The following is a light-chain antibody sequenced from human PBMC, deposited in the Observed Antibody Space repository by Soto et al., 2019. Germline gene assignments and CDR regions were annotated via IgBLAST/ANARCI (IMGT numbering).Light chain of an antibody. CDR3: HQYYSCPRT. Sequence: IQLTPSPSSLSASVGARVTFTCRASEDISSYLVWYQQKPGAAPKLLIYAASTLESGVPSRFSGSGSGTEFTLTITSLQPDDFASYYCHQYYSCPRTFGQGTKVDIK. J-gene: IGKJ1*01. CDR1: EDISSY. CDR2: AAS. V-gene: IGKV1-9*01.